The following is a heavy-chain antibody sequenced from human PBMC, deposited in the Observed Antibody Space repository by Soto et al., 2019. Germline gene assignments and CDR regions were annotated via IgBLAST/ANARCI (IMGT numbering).Heavy chain of an antibody. D-gene: IGHD1-26*01. Sequence: GGSLRLSCAASGFTFSSYAMSWVRQAPGKGLEWVSAISGSGGSTYYADSVKGRFTISRDNSKNTLYLQMNSLRAEDTAVYYCAKDLTLQAWELLGPADYWGQGTLVTVSS. V-gene: IGHV3-23*01. CDR3: AKDLTLQAWELLGPADY. CDR1: GFTFSSYA. J-gene: IGHJ4*02. CDR2: ISGSGGST.